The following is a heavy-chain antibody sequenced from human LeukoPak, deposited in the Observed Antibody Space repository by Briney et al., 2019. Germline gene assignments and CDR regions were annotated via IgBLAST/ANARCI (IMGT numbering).Heavy chain of an antibody. CDR2: IYPGDSDT. CDR1: GYSFTAFW. Sequence: GESLKISCKGSGYSFTAFWIAWVRQMPGKGLEWMGIIYPGDSDTRYSPSFQGQVTISADKSISTAYLQWSSLKASDTAMYYCAETNYYDTTDDKPYTTHFDYWGQGALVTVSS. D-gene: IGHD3-22*01. J-gene: IGHJ4*02. CDR3: AETNYYDTTDDKPYTTHFDY. V-gene: IGHV5-51*01.